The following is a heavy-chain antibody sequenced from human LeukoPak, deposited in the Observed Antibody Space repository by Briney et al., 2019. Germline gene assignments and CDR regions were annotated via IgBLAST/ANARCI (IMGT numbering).Heavy chain of an antibody. V-gene: IGHV4-61*02. Sequence: SQTLSLTCTVSGGSISSGSYYWSWIRQPAGKGLEWIGRIYTSGSTNYNPSPKSRVTISVDTSKNQFSLKLSSVTAADTAVYYCARGRAARNWFNPWGQGTLVTVSS. CDR3: ARGRAARNWFNP. J-gene: IGHJ5*02. CDR2: IYTSGST. CDR1: GGSISSGSYY.